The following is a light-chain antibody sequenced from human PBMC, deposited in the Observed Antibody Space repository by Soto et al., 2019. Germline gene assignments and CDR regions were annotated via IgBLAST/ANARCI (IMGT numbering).Light chain of an antibody. CDR3: CSYAGSYTNV. V-gene: IGLV2-11*01. Sequence: QSVLAQPRSVSGSPGQSVTISCTGTSSDVGTYNYVSWYQQHPGKAPKLIIYDVTKWPSGVPDRFSGSKSGNTASLTISGLQAEDEADYYCCSYAGSYTNVFGTGTKVTVL. J-gene: IGLJ1*01. CDR2: DVT. CDR1: SSDVGTYNY.